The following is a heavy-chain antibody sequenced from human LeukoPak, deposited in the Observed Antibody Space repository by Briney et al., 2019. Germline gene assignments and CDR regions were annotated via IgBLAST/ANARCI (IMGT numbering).Heavy chain of an antibody. CDR3: ARELREDAFDI. V-gene: IGHV3-74*01. CDR2: ISGDGSNT. CDR1: GFTFTSYY. Sequence: QSGGSLRLSCAASGFTFTSYYMHWVRQAPGKGLVWVSRISGDGSNTIYADSVKGRFTISRDNSKNTLYLQMNSLRAEDTAVYYCARELREDAFDIWGQGTMVTVSS. J-gene: IGHJ3*02. D-gene: IGHD1-26*01.